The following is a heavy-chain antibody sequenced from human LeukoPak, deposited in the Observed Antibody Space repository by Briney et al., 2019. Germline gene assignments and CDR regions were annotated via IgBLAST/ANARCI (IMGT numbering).Heavy chain of an antibody. CDR1: GFTFDDYA. CDR2: ISWNSGSV. D-gene: IGHD3-22*01. CDR3: AKDTGYYYDSSGYYYFDY. Sequence: TGGSLRLSCAASGFTFDDYAMHWVRHAPGKGLEWVSGISWNSGSVGYADSVKGRFTISRDNAKNSLYLQMNSLRAEDTALYYCAKDTGYYYDSSGYYYFDYWGQGTLVTVSS. V-gene: IGHV3-9*01. J-gene: IGHJ4*02.